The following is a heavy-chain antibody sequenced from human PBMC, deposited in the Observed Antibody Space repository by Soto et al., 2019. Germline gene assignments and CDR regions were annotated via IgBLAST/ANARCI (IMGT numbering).Heavy chain of an antibody. CDR2: ISFSGSTI. D-gene: IGHD3-10*01. V-gene: IGHV3-48*03. J-gene: IGHJ6*02. CDR3: TRGAGFFYGVDV. Sequence: VGSLRLSCAASGFIFGDYEMNWVRQAPGKGLEWIAHISFSGSTIYYADSVKGRFSISRDNSNNFLYLQLSGLRADDSAVYYCTRGAGFFYGVDVWGLGTTVTVS. CDR1: GFIFGDYE.